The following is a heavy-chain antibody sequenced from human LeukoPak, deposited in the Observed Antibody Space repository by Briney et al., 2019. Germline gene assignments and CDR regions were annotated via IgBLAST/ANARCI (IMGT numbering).Heavy chain of an antibody. D-gene: IGHD2-8*02. CDR2: FSSSSSHI. CDR3: ARGGVWVHFFDY. J-gene: IGHJ4*02. Sequence: GGSLRLSCAPSGLSFTSSSTNWVRHAPGRGREWVSSFSSSSSHIYYADSVKGGFTISRETANNSMYLKMNRARAEPPVGFLCARGGVWVHFFDYWGQGTLVTVPS. CDR1: GLSFTSSS. V-gene: IGHV3-21*01.